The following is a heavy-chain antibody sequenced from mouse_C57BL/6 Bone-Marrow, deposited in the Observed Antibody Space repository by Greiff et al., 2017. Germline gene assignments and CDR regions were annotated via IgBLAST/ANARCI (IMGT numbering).Heavy chain of an antibody. Sequence: VQLQQPGAELVRPGSSVKLSCKASGYTFTSYWMDWVKQRPGQGLEWIGNIYPSDSETHYNQKFKDKATVTVDKSSSTAYMQLSRLTSEDSAVYYCARAGLRLDYFEDWGEGTTLTVS. V-gene: IGHV1-61*01. CDR3: ARAGLRLDYFED. J-gene: IGHJ2*01. CDR1: GYTFTSYW. D-gene: IGHD2-4*01. CDR2: IYPSDSET.